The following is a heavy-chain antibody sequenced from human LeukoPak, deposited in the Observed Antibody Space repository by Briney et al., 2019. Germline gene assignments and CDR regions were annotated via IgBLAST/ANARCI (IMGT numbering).Heavy chain of an antibody. CDR3: ARDARDGYGGNPFDH. V-gene: IGHV3-23*01. Sequence: GGSLRLSCAASRFTFSSYAMYWVRQAPGKGLEWVSTIRGSGGTTYYADSVKGRFTISRDNSKNTLYLQMNSLRAEDTAVYYCARDARDGYGGNPFDHWGQGTLVTVSS. CDR2: IRGSGGTT. D-gene: IGHD4-23*01. J-gene: IGHJ4*02. CDR1: RFTFSSYA.